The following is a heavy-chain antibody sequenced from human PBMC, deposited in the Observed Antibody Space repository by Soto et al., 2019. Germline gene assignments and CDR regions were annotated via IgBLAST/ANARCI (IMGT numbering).Heavy chain of an antibody. CDR2: INAGNGNT. V-gene: IGHV1-3*05. CDR1: GYTFTAYA. Sequence: QVQLVQSGAEEKKPGASVKVSCKASGYTFTAYAMHWVRQAPGQRLEWMGWINAGNGNTKYSQKFQGRVTITRDTSASTADMELSSLRSEATAVYYCASAVAVPADFDYWGQGTLVTVSS. CDR3: ASAVAVPADFDY. J-gene: IGHJ4*02. D-gene: IGHD6-19*01.